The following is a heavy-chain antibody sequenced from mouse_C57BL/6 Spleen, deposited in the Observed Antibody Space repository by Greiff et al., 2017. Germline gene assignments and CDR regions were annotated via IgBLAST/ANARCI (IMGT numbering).Heavy chain of an antibody. V-gene: IGHV1-59*01. CDR1: GYTFTGYW. CDR2: IDPSDSYT. CDR3: ARWTVAYFDY. Sequence: QVQLKQPGAELVRPGTSVKLSCKASGYTFTGYWMHWVKQRPGQGLEWIGVIDPSDSYTNYNQKFKGKATLTVDTSSSTAYMQLSSLTSEDSAVYYCARWTVAYFDYWGQGTTLTVSS. J-gene: IGHJ2*01. D-gene: IGHD1-1*01.